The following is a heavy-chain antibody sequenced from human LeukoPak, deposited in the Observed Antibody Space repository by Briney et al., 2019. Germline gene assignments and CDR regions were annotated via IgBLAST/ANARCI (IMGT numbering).Heavy chain of an antibody. V-gene: IGHV3-66*01. CDR1: GFTFSNAW. J-gene: IGHJ6*03. CDR3: AKADGGQWPSSYYYYYMDV. Sequence: GSLRLSCAASGFTFSNAWMSWVRQAPGKGLEWVSVIYSGGSTYYADSVKGRFTISRDNSKNTLYLQMNSLRAEDTAVYYCAKADGGQWPSSYYYYYMDVWGKGTTVTVSS. D-gene: IGHD6-19*01. CDR2: IYSGGST.